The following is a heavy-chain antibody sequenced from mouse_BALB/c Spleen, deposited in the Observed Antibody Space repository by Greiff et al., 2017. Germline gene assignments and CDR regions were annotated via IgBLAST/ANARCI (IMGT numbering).Heavy chain of an antibody. D-gene: IGHD1-1*01. V-gene: IGHV1S137*01. CDR1: GYTFTDYA. J-gene: IGHJ3*01. CDR3: AREGDYYGSSTWFAY. Sequence: QVQLQQSGAELVRPGVSVKISCKGSGYTFTDYAMHWVKQSHAKSLEWIGVISTYYGDASYNQKFKGKATMTVDKSSSTAYMELARLTSEDSAIYYGAREGDYYGSSTWFAYWGQGTLVTVSA. CDR2: ISTYYGDA.